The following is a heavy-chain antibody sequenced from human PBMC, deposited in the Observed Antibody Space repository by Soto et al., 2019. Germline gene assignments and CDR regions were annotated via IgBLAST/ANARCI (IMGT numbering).Heavy chain of an antibody. CDR2: IPYDGSNK. J-gene: IGHJ6*02. D-gene: IGHD5-12*01. V-gene: IGHV3-30*18. CDR3: AKDRGVATILYYYGMDV. CDR1: GFTFSSYG. Sequence: QVQLVESGGGVVQPGRSLSLSCAASGFTFSSYGMHWVRQAPGKGLEWVAVIPYDGSNKYYADSVKGRFTISRDNSKNTLYLQMISLRAEDTAVYYCAKDRGVATILYYYGMDVWGQGTTVTVSS.